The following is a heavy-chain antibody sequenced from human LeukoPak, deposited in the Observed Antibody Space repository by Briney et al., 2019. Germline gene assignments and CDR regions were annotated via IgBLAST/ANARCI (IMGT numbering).Heavy chain of an antibody. D-gene: IGHD3-10*01. Sequence: SVKVSCKASGGTFSSYAISWVRQAPGQGLEWMGRIIPIFGTANYAQKFQGRVTITTDESTSTAYMELSSLRSEDTAVYYCARDVRYYGSGSYDDYWGQGTLVTVSS. V-gene: IGHV1-69*05. CDR3: ARDVRYYGSGSYDDY. CDR2: IIPIFGTA. CDR1: GGTFSSYA. J-gene: IGHJ4*02.